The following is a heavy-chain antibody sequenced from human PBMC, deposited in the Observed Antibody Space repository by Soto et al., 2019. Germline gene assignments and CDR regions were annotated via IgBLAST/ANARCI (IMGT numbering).Heavy chain of an antibody. J-gene: IGHJ4*02. D-gene: IGHD6-19*01. V-gene: IGHV3-23*01. CDR3: ARGGRAWYGFDY. CDR1: GFTFSSYA. Sequence: PGGSLRLSCAASGFTFSSYAVSWVRQAPGKGLEWVSAISASGATTYYADSVKGRFTISRDNSKNTLYVQMNSLRAEDTAQYFCARGGRAWYGFDYWGQGVPVTVSS. CDR2: ISASGATT.